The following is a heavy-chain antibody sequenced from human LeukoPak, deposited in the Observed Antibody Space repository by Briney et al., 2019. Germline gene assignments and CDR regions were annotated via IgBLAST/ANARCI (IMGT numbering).Heavy chain of an antibody. V-gene: IGHV3-21*01. J-gene: IGHJ4*02. CDR2: ITTSSSYI. Sequence: GGSLRLSCAASGFTFSRYSMNWVRQAPGKGLEWVSSITTSSSYIYYADSVKGRFTVSRDNARNSLYLQMDSLRAEDTAVYYCAKGRGFRVWDPWDNWGQGTLITVSS. CDR3: AKGRGFRVWDPWDN. CDR1: GFTFSRYS. D-gene: IGHD3-16*01.